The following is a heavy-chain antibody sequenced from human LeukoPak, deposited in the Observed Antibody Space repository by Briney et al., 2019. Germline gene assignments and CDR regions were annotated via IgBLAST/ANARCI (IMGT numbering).Heavy chain of an antibody. D-gene: IGHD6-13*01. CDR3: AKDYEYNSNTWYFH. J-gene: IGHJ4*02. CDR1: GFTFSSYG. CDR2: IWYDGSNK. Sequence: GGSLRLSCAASGFTFSSYGMHWVRQAPGKGLEWVAVIWYDGSNKYYADSVKGRFTISRDYSKNTLYLQMNSLRAEDTAVYYCAKDYEYNSNTWYFHWGRRTLVSVSS. V-gene: IGHV3-33*06.